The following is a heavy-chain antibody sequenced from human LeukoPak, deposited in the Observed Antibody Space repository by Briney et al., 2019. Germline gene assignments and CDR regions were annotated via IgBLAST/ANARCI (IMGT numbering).Heavy chain of an antibody. D-gene: IGHD1-20*01. CDR2: INPNSGGT. CDR1: GYTFTGYY. V-gene: IGHV1-2*02. CDR3: ARDPVTGTTNFDY. Sequence: ASVKVSCEASGYTFTGYYMHWVRQAPGQGLEWMGWINPNSGGTNYAQKFQGRVTMTRDTSISTAYMELSRLRSDDTAVYYCARDPVTGTTNFDYWGQGTLVTVSS. J-gene: IGHJ4*02.